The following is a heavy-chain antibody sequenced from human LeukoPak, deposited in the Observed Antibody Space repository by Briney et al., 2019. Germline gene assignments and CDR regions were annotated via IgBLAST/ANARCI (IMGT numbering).Heavy chain of an antibody. Sequence: PGGSLRLSCAASGFTFSSYAMHWVRQAPGKGLEGVAVISYDGSNKYYADSVKGRFTISRDNSNNPLYLQMNSQRADNTAVYYCAKDNSNWAFHIWGEGTLVTVSS. CDR3: AKDNSNWAFHI. V-gene: IGHV3-30*04. J-gene: IGHJ3*02. D-gene: IGHD2/OR15-2a*01. CDR1: GFTFSSYA. CDR2: ISYDGSNK.